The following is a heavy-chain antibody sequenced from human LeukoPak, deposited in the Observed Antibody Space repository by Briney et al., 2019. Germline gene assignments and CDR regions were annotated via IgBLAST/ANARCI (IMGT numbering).Heavy chain of an antibody. CDR3: ARTTTTFDD. V-gene: IGHV4-59*01. Sequence: SETLSLTCTVSGGSINSYYWSWIRQPPGKGLEWIGYVSDTGSTNYNLSLKSRVTISVDTSKNQFYLKLTSVTAADTAVYYCARTTTTFDDWGHGTLVTVSS. CDR2: VSDTGST. D-gene: IGHD4-11*01. J-gene: IGHJ4*01. CDR1: GGSINSYY.